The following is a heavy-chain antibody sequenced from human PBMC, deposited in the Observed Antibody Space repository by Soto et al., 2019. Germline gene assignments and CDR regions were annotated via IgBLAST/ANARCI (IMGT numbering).Heavy chain of an antibody. J-gene: IGHJ4*02. CDR2: IIPIFGTA. D-gene: IGHD2-8*01. V-gene: IGHV1-69*01. CDR1: GGTFSSYA. Sequence: QVQLVQSGAEVKKPGSSVKVSCKASGGTFSSYAISWVRQAPGQGLEWMGGIIPIFGTANYAQKFQGRVTITADESMSTAYMELSSLRSEDTAVYYCARGGPYCTNGVCYSSPFDYWGQGTLVTVSS. CDR3: ARGGPYCTNGVCYSSPFDY.